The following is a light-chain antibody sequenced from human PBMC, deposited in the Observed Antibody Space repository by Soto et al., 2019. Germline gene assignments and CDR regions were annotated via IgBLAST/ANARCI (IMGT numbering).Light chain of an antibody. CDR2: GAS. CDR3: HQDFNLPWT. CDR1: QSVSSSY. V-gene: IGKV3-20*01. Sequence: EIVLTQSPGTLSLSPGERATLSCRASQSVSSSYLAWYQQKPGQAPRLLIKGASSRATGIPDRFSGSGSGTDFTLTISRLEPEDFAVYFCHQDFNLPWTFGQGTKVDIK. J-gene: IGKJ1*01.